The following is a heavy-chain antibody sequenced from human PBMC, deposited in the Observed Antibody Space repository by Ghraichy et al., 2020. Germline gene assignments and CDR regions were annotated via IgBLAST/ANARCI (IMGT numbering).Heavy chain of an antibody. D-gene: IGHD6-19*01. CDR3: ARGRSSSGWPHFDY. CDR1: GGSISSYY. V-gene: IGHV4-59*01. CDR2: IYYSGST. J-gene: IGHJ4*02. Sequence: SQTLSLTCTVSGGSISSYYWSWIRQPPGKGLEWIGYIYYSGSTNYNPSLKSRVTISVDTSKNQFSLKLSSVTAADTAVYYCARGRSSSGWPHFDYWGQGTLVTVSS.